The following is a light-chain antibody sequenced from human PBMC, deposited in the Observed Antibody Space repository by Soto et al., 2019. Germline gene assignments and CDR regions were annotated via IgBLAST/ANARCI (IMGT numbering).Light chain of an antibody. Sequence: QSALTQPPSISGAPGQSITISCTGSSANIGAGYDVHWYQQFPGTAPKLLIHGNNDRPSGVSDRFSASKSGTSASLAITGLPAEDEADYYCQSYDSSLRVYVVFGGGTKLTVL. CDR2: GNN. CDR1: SANIGAGYD. J-gene: IGLJ2*01. CDR3: QSYDSSLRVYVV. V-gene: IGLV1-40*01.